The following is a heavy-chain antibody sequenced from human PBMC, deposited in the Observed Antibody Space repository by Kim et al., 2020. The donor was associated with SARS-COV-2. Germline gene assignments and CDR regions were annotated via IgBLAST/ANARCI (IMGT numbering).Heavy chain of an antibody. Sequence: GGSLRLSCAASGFTFSSYAMHWVRQAPGKGLEWVAVISYDGSNKYYADSVKGRFTISRDNSKNTLYLQMNSLRAEDTAVYYCAREGVMVDAFDIWGQGT. CDR1: GFTFSSYA. D-gene: IGHD3-16*01. CDR3: AREGVMVDAFDI. CDR2: ISYDGSNK. V-gene: IGHV3-30-3*01. J-gene: IGHJ3*02.